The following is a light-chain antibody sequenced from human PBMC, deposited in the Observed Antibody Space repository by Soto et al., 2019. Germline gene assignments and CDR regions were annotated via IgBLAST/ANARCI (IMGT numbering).Light chain of an antibody. V-gene: IGKV3-20*01. CDR3: QQYFTSPIT. J-gene: IGKJ5*01. CDR2: GAS. CDR1: QSVNSR. Sequence: EIVLTQSPGTLALSPGERATLSCRASQSVNSRLAWYQHKPGQAPRLLISGASNRASGIPARFSAWGSGTDFTLTISRVDPADFAFYYCQQYFTSPITFGQGTRLET.